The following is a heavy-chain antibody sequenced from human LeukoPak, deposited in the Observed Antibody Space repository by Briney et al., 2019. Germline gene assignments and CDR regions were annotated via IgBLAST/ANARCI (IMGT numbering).Heavy chain of an antibody. Sequence: SETLSLTCTVSGGSISSYYWSWIRQPAGKGLEWLGRIYTSGSTNYNPSLKSRVTMSVDTSKNQFSLKLSSVTAADTAVYYCARDSKGYSSPNWFDPWGQGTLVAVSS. CDR1: GGSISSYY. V-gene: IGHV4-4*07. CDR2: IYTSGST. D-gene: IGHD6-13*01. J-gene: IGHJ5*02. CDR3: ARDSKGYSSPNWFDP.